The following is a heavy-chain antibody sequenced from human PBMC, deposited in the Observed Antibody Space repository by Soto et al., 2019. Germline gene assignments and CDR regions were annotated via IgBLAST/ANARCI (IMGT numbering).Heavy chain of an antibody. J-gene: IGHJ4*02. CDR3: ASLPGSGDYDGVDY. Sequence: PSETLSLTCTVSGGSISSGGYSWSWIRQPPGKGLEWIGYIYHSGSTNYNPSLKSRVTISVDTSKNQFSLKLSSVTAADTAVYYCASLPGSGDYDGVDYWGQGTLVTVSS. V-gene: IGHV4-30-2*01. CDR2: IYHSGST. CDR1: GGSISSGGYS. D-gene: IGHD4-17*01.